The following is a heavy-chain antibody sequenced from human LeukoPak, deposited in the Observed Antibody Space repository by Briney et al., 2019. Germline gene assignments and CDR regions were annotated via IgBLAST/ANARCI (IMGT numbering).Heavy chain of an antibody. J-gene: IGHJ4*02. D-gene: IGHD4-11*01. CDR3: AKGPQLYSSYHPGY. CDR2: ITGSDDET. V-gene: IGHV3-23*01. CDR1: GFTFSSAA. Sequence: AGSLRLSCVASGFTFSSAAMTWVRQATGKGLEWISTITGSDDETYYANSVRGRFTISRDSSTNTVHLQMNSLRVDDTAIYYCAKGPQLYSSYHPGYWGQGTLVTVSS.